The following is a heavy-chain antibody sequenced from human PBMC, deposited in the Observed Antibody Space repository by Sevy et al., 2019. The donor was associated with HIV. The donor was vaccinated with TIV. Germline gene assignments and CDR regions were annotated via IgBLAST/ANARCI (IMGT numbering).Heavy chain of an antibody. V-gene: IGHV3-30*04. CDR3: ALERLSSDVAEYFQN. D-gene: IGHD1-1*01. CDR2: ISFDASNK. J-gene: IGHJ1*01. CDR1: GFTFSRYS. Sequence: GGSLRLSCATSGFTFSRYSMHWVRQAPGKGLEWVATISFDASNKHYADSVKGRFTISRDNFQNSLFLQMNSLRPEDTAVYYCALERLSSDVAEYFQNWGQGTLVTVSS.